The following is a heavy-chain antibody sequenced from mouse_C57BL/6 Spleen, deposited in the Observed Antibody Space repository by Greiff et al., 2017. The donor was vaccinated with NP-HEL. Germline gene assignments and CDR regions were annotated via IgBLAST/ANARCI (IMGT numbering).Heavy chain of an antibody. CDR3: ARSLITTELNY. CDR2: IYPGDGDT. CDR1: GYAFSSSW. D-gene: IGHD1-1*01. J-gene: IGHJ2*01. V-gene: IGHV1-82*01. Sequence: VQLQESGPELVKPGASVKISCKASGYAFSSSWMNWVKQRPGKGLEWIGRIYPGDGDTNYNGKFKGKATLTADKSSSTAYMQLISLTSEDSAVYFCARSLITTELNYWGQGTTLTVSS.